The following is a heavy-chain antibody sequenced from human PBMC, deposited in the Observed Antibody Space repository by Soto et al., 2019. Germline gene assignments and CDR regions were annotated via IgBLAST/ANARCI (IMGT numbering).Heavy chain of an antibody. D-gene: IGHD2-8*01. CDR1: GGSISSGGYY. V-gene: IGHV4-31*03. Sequence: PSETLSLTCTVSGGSISSGGYYWSWIRQHPGKGLEWIGYIYYSGSTYYNPSLKSRVTISVDTSKNQFSLKLSSVTAADTAVYYCARGGGIVLMVYAIDPDAFDIWGQGTMVTVSS. J-gene: IGHJ3*02. CDR2: IYYSGST. CDR3: ARGGGIVLMVYAIDPDAFDI.